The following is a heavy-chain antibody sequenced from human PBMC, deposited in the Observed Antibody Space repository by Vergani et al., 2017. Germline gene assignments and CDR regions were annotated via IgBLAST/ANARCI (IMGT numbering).Heavy chain of an antibody. CDR1: GFTFSSYG. J-gene: IGHJ5*02. Sequence: QVQLVESGGGVVQPGRSLRLSCAASGFTFSSYGMHWVRQAPGKGLEWVAVIWYDGSNKYYADSVKGRFTISRDNSKNTLYLQMNSLRAEDTAVYYCARDSAHQLLWGGWFDPWGQGTLVTVSS. CDR3: ARDSAHQLLWGGWFDP. D-gene: IGHD2-2*01. CDR2: IWYDGSNK. V-gene: IGHV3-33*01.